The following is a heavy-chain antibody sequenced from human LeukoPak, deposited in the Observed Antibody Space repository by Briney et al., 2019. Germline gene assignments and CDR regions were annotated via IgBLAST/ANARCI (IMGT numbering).Heavy chain of an antibody. CDR3: ATSGPSYGAFGLFDH. V-gene: IGHV3-23*01. CDR1: GLTFSSYA. J-gene: IGHJ4*02. D-gene: IGHD5-18*01. Sequence: GGSLRLSCTASGLTFSSYAMSWVRQAPGKGLEWVSAVSSSGGNAYYADSVKGRFTISRDDSKNSLYLQMNSLRAEDTAVYYCATSGPSYGAFGLFDHWGQGTLATVSS. CDR2: VSSSGGNA.